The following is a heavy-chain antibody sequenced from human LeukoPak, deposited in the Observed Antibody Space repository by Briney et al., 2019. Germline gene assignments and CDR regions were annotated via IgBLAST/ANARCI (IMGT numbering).Heavy chain of an antibody. CDR2: IYYSGST. CDR3: ARQTGSGLFILP. J-gene: IGHJ4*02. V-gene: IGHV4-39*01. CDR1: GGSISSSSYY. D-gene: IGHD3/OR15-3a*01. Sequence: PSETLSLTCTVSGGSISSSSYYWGWIRQPPGKGLEWIGSIYYSGSTYYNPSLKSRVTISVDTSKIQISLKLNSVTAADTAVYYCARQTGSGLFILPGGQGTLVTVSS.